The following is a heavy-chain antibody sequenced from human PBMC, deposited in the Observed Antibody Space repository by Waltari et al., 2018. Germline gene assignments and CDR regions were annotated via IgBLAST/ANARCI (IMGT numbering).Heavy chain of an antibody. CDR3: ASVLTGTTDEGADY. J-gene: IGHJ4*02. Sequence: QVQLVESGGGVVQPGRSLRLSCAASGFTFSSYAMHWVRQAPGKGLEWVAVISYDGSNKYYADSVKGRFTISRDNSKNTLYLQMNSLRAEDTAVYYCASVLTGTTDEGADYWGQGTLVTVSS. CDR1: GFTFSSYA. CDR2: ISYDGSNK. V-gene: IGHV3-30-3*01. D-gene: IGHD1-7*01.